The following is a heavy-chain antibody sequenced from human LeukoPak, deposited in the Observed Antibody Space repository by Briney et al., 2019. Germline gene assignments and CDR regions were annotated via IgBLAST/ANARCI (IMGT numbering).Heavy chain of an antibody. J-gene: IGHJ1*01. CDR2: ISYDGSNK. V-gene: IGHV3-30*04. Sequence: GGSLRLSCAASGFTFSSFALHWVRQAPGKGLEWVAVISYDGSNKYYADSVKGRFTISGDNSKNTLYLQMNSLRAEDTAVYYCAKDFAKYCSGGCDFQHWGQGTLATVSS. CDR1: GFTFSSFA. CDR3: AKDFAKYCSGGCDFQH. D-gene: IGHD2-15*01.